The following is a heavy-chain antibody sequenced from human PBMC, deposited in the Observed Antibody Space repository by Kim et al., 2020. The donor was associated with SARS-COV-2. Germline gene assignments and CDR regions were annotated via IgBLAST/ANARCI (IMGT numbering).Heavy chain of an antibody. CDR1: GFTFSNAW. V-gene: IGHV3-15*01. J-gene: IGHJ4*02. Sequence: GGSLRLSCAASGFTFSNAWMSWVRQAPGKGLEWVGLIKSKTDGGTTDYAAPVKGRFTISRDDSKNTLYLQMNSLKTEDTAVYYCTTDPWNYWPPPVDYWGQGTLVTVSS. D-gene: IGHD1-7*01. CDR3: TTDPWNYWPPPVDY. CDR2: IKSKTDGGTT.